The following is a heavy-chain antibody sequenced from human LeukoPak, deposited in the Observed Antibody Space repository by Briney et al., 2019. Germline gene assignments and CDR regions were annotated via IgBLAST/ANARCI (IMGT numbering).Heavy chain of an antibody. Sequence: SETLSLTCTVPGGSISAYYWSWIRQPPGKGLEWIGYIYSSGSTNYNPSLKSRVTISVDTSKNHFSLNLSSVTAADTTMYYCARHSSSSRGWFDPWGQGILVTVSS. CDR3: ARHSSSSRGWFDP. J-gene: IGHJ5*02. D-gene: IGHD6-6*01. CDR1: GGSISAYY. V-gene: IGHV4-59*08. CDR2: IYSSGST.